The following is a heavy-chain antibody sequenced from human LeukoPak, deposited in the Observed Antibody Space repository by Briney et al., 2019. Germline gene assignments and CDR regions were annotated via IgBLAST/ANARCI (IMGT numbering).Heavy chain of an antibody. Sequence: GGSLRLSCAASGFTFSSYWMHWVRQAPGKGPAWVSRVDVHGQGAAYADSVKGRFTISRDNAENTLSLQMNSLSAEDTAVYYCARSNYDSTTFYYHLDLWGQGTLVTVSS. CDR3: ARSNYDSTTFYYHLDL. V-gene: IGHV3-74*01. J-gene: IGHJ5*02. CDR2: VDVHGQGA. D-gene: IGHD2/OR15-2a*01. CDR1: GFTFSSYW.